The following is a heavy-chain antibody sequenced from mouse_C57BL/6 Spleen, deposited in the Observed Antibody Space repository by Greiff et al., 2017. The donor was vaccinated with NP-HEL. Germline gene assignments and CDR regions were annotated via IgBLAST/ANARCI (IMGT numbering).Heavy chain of an antibody. CDR2: IYPSDSET. CDR3: ARRGFYAMDY. Sequence: QQSCKASGYTFTSYWMDWVKQRPGQGLEWIGNIYPSDSETHYNQKFKDKATLTVDKSSSTAYMQLSSLTSEDSAVYYCARRGFYAMDYWGQGTSVTVSS. CDR1: GYTFTSYW. J-gene: IGHJ4*01. V-gene: IGHV1-61*01.